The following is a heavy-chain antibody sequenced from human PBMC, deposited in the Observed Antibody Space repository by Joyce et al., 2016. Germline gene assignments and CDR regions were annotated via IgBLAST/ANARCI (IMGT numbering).Heavy chain of an antibody. J-gene: IGHJ6*02. CDR2: ISPFFGAA. V-gene: IGHV1-69*12. CDR3: ARGGTSSDHYFFYTLDV. CDR1: GGDFSNNT. Sequence: QVLLVQSGAAVKRPGSSLRVSCKSSGGDFSNNTVNWVRQAPGQRLEWMGGISPFFGAAKYAEDVQGRVTLAADQSTRTAYLELSSLTSADTAVYYCARGGTSSDHYFFYTLDVWGPGTTVIVSS. D-gene: IGHD1-14*01.